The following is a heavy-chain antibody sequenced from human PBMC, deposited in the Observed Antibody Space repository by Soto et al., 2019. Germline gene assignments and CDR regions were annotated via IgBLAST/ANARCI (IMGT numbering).Heavy chain of an antibody. J-gene: IGHJ5*02. Sequence: ETLSLTCTVSGGSVSNFYWNWIRQPAGKRLEWIGRIYTSGSTNYNPSLRSRVTMSIDTSRNQFSLKLNSVTAADTAVYYCARSSHKESWFDPWGQGTLVTVSS. D-gene: IGHD6-13*01. CDR2: IYTSGST. V-gene: IGHV4-4*07. CDR3: ARSSHKESWFDP. CDR1: GGSVSNFY.